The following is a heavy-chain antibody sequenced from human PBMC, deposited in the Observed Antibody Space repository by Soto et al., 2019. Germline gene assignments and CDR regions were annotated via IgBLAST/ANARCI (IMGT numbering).Heavy chain of an antibody. CDR2: INAGNGNT. CDR1: GYTFTSYA. CDR3: ARANGGSSHADY. D-gene: IGHD6-6*01. Sequence: QVQLVQSGAEVKKPGASVKVSCKASGYTFTSYAMHWVRQAPGQRLEWMGWINAGNGNTKYSQKFQGRVTITRDTPASTAYMELSSLRSEDTAVYYCARANGGSSHADYWGQGTLVTVSS. J-gene: IGHJ4*02. V-gene: IGHV1-3*01.